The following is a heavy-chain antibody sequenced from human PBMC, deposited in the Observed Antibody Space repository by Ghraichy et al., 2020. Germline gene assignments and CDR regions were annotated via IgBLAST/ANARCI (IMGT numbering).Heavy chain of an antibody. CDR3: ASRLLDY. V-gene: IGHV4-34*01. Sequence: SETLSLTCAVYGGSFSGYYWSWIRQPPGKGLEWIGEINHSGSTNYNPSLKSRVTISVDTSKNQFSLKLSSVTAADTAVYYCASRLLDYWGQGTLVTVSS. CDR2: INHSGST. J-gene: IGHJ4*02. D-gene: IGHD3-22*01. CDR1: GGSFSGYY.